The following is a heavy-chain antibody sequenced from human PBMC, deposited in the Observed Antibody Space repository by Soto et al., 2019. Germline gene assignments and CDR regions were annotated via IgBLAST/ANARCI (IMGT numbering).Heavy chain of an antibody. J-gene: IGHJ3*02. CDR1: GFTFSNAW. Sequence: PGGSLRLSCAASGFTFSNAWMSWVRQAPGKGLEWVGRIKSKTDGGTTDYAAPVKGRFTISRDDSKNTLYLQMNSLKTEDTAVYYCTTDSPGTDAFDIWGQGTMVTVSS. CDR3: TTDSPGTDAFDI. CDR2: IKSKTDGGTT. D-gene: IGHD7-27*01. V-gene: IGHV3-15*01.